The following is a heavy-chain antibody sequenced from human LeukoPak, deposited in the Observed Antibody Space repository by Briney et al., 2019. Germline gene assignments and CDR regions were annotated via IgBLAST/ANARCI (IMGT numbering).Heavy chain of an antibody. D-gene: IGHD1-1*01. CDR3: ARGDNWNDGDY. V-gene: IGHV1-2*02. Sequence: ASVKVSCQASGYTFTSYYMHWVRQAPGHGLEWMGWINPNSGGTNYVQKFQGRVTMTRDTSISTAYMELSRLRSDDTAVYYCARGDNWNDGDYWGQGTLVTVSS. J-gene: IGHJ4*02. CDR2: INPNSGGT. CDR1: GYTFTSYY.